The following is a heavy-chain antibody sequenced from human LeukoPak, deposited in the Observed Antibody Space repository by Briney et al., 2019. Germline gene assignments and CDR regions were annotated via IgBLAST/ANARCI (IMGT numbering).Heavy chain of an antibody. Sequence: GGSLRLSCAASGFTFSSYWMSWVRQAPGKGLEWVANIKQDGSEKYYVDSVKGRFTISRDNAKNSLYLQMNSLRAEDTAVYYCARDRVTIFGVNDAFDIWGQGTMVTVSS. CDR1: GFTFSSYW. D-gene: IGHD3-3*01. CDR2: IKQDGSEK. J-gene: IGHJ3*02. CDR3: ARDRVTIFGVNDAFDI. V-gene: IGHV3-7*01.